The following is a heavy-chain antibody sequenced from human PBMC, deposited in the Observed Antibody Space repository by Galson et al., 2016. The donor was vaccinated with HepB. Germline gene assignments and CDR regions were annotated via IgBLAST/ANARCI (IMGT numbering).Heavy chain of an antibody. CDR1: GFTFSGYG. Sequence: SLRLSCAASGFTFSGYGMHWVRQAPGKGLEWVAIINQDGSEKYSVDSLKGRFTISRDNAKNSLYLQMNSLRAEDTAVYYCAMGNSGWPDYWGQGTLVTVSS. CDR2: INQDGSEK. D-gene: IGHD6-19*01. V-gene: IGHV3-7*01. CDR3: AMGNSGWPDY. J-gene: IGHJ4*02.